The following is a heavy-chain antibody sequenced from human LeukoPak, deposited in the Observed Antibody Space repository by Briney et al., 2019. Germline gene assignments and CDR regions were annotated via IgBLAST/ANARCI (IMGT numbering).Heavy chain of an antibody. CDR2: IKQDGSEK. CDR3: ARGLDCRSTSCYLDN. V-gene: IGHV3-7*01. CDR1: GFTFTKYW. D-gene: IGHD2-2*01. Sequence: PGGSLRLSCAASGFTFTKYWMTWVRQAPGKGLEWVANIKQDGSEKIYVDSVKGRFTISRGNAKNSLDLQINSLGAEDTAVYYCARGLDCRSTSCYLDNWGQGTLVTVSS. J-gene: IGHJ4*02.